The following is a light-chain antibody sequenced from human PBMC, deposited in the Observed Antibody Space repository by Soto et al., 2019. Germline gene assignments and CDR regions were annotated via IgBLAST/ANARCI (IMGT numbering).Light chain of an antibody. V-gene: IGKV3-15*01. J-gene: IGKJ1*01. CDR2: GAS. CDR1: QSVSSN. Sequence: EVVMTQSPATLSVSPGERATLSCRASQSVSSNLAWYQQKPGQAPRLLIYGASTRATGIPARVSGSGSGTEFTLTISSRQSEDFEVYYCQQYNKWPRWTFGQGPKVEIK. CDR3: QQYNKWPRWT.